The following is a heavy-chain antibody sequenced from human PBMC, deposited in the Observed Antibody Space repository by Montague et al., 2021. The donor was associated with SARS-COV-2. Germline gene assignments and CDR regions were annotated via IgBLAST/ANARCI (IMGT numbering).Heavy chain of an antibody. D-gene: IGHD6-19*01. CDR1: GGSISNYY. CDR3: ARGSGYSSGWRYYYGMDV. V-gene: IGHV4-4*07. Sequence: SETLSLTCTVSGGSISNYYWTWIRQPAGKGLEWIGRLYTSGSTNYNPSLKSRVTMSVDTPKNQFSLNVTSVTAADTAIYYCARGSGYSSGWRYYYGMDVWGQGTTVTVS. J-gene: IGHJ6*02. CDR2: LYTSGST.